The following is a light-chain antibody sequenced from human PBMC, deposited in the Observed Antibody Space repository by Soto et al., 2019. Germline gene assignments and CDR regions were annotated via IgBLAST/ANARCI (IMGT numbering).Light chain of an antibody. CDR1: QSISSN. CDR3: QQYNDWPPT. CDR2: GAS. Sequence: EIVLTQSPGTLSLSPGERATLSCRASQSISSNLAWYQQKPGQAPRLLIYGASTRATGIPARFSGSGSGTEFTLTISSMQPEEFAVYYCQQYNDWPPTFGQGTKVDIK. V-gene: IGKV3-15*01. J-gene: IGKJ1*01.